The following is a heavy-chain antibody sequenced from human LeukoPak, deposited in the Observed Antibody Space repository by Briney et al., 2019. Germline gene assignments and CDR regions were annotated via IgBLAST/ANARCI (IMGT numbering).Heavy chain of an antibody. J-gene: IGHJ4*02. V-gene: IGHV3-21*01. D-gene: IGHD3-22*01. CDR1: EFTLSSYS. CDR3: ARGALPHYYDSSGYYYYFDY. CDR2: ISSSSSYI. Sequence: PGRSLRLSCAASEFTLSSYSMNWVRQAPGKGLEWVSSISSSSSYIYYADSVKGRFTISRDNAKNSLYLQMNSLRAEDTAVYYCARGALPHYYDSSGYYYYFDYWGQGTLVTVSS.